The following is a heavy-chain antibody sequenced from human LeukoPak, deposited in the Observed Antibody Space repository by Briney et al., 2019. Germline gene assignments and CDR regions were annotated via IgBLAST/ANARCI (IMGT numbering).Heavy chain of an antibody. J-gene: IGHJ4*02. CDR1: GLALSSDW. V-gene: IGHV3-74*01. Sequence: GGSLRLSCAASGLALSSDWMHWGRRAPGKGRVWVSRITNDGISTTSADSVKGRFTISRDNAKNMVYLQVNSLRAGDTAVYYCATPQGGNPAYWGQGTLVTVSS. D-gene: IGHD1-14*01. CDR2: ITNDGIST. CDR3: ATPQGGNPAY.